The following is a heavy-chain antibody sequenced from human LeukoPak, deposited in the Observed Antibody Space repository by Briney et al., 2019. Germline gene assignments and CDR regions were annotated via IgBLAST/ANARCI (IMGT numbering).Heavy chain of an antibody. J-gene: IGHJ4*02. CDR2: ISCDGSNK. D-gene: IGHD3-22*01. CDR3: ARDLGGSSGYPRGYFDY. Sequence: GRSLRLSCAASGFTFSSYAMHWVRQAPGKGLGWVAVISCDGSNKYYADSVKGRFTISRDNSKNTLYLQMNSLRAEDTAVYYCARDLGGSSGYPRGYFDYWGQGTLVTVSS. CDR1: GFTFSSYA. V-gene: IGHV3-30*04.